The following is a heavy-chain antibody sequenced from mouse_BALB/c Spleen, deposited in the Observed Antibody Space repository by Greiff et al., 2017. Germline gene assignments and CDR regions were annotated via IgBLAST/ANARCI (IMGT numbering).Heavy chain of an antibody. CDR3: ARDGTTGYFDY. J-gene: IGHJ2*01. CDR2: ILPGSGST. D-gene: IGHD1-1*01. CDR1: GYTFSSYW. V-gene: IGHV1-9*01. Sequence: QVQLQQSGAELMKPGASVKISCKATGYTFSSYWIEWVKQRPGHGLEWIGEILPGSGSTNYNEKFKGKATFTADTSSNTAYMQLSSLTSEDSAVYYCARDGTTGYFDYWGQGTTLTVSS.